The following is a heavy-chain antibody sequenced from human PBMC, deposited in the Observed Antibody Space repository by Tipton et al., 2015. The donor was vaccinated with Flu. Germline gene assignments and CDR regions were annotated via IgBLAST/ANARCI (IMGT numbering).Heavy chain of an antibody. CDR1: GGSFSGYY. Sequence: TLSLTCAVYGGSFSGYYWSWIRQPPGKGLEWIGEINHSGSTNYNPSLKSRVTISADTSKNQFSLKLSSVTAADTAVYYCASKVANWGVREPLDYWGQGTLVTVSS. CDR3: ASKVANWGVREPLDY. J-gene: IGHJ4*02. V-gene: IGHV4-34*01. CDR2: INHSGST. D-gene: IGHD7-27*01.